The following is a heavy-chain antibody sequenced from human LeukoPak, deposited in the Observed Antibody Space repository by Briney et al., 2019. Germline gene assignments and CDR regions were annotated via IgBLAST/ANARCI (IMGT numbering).Heavy chain of an antibody. D-gene: IGHD2-15*01. CDR3: ARVFKKIVVVHTGTAYYYGMDV. J-gene: IGHJ6*02. Sequence: PGGSLRLSCAASGFSFSSYSMNWVRQAPGKGLDWVSYISISSTIYYAYSVKGRFTISRDNAKNSPYLQMNSLRAEDTAVYYCARVFKKIVVVHTGTAYYYGMDVWGQGTTVTVSS. CDR1: GFSFSSYS. V-gene: IGHV3-48*01. CDR2: ISISSTI.